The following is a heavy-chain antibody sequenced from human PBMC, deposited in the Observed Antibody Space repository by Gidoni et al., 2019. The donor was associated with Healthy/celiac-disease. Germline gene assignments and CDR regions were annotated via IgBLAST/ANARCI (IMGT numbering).Heavy chain of an antibody. CDR3: TRDPKRHHCFDP. CDR1: GGTFSSYT. V-gene: IGHV1-69*08. Sequence: QVQLVQSGAEVKKPGSSVKVSCKASGGTFSSYTISWVRQTPGQGLEWMGRIIPILGIANYAQKFQGRVTITADKSTSTAYMELSSLRSEDTAVYYCTRDPKRHHCFDPWGQGTLVTVSS. J-gene: IGHJ5*02. D-gene: IGHD6-25*01. CDR2: IIPILGIA.